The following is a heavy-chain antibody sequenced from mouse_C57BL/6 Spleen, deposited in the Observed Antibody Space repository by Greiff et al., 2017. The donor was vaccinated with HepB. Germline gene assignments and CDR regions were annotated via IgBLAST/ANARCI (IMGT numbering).Heavy chain of an antibody. Sequence: EVNLVESGGGLVKPGGSLKLSCAASGFTFSSYAMSWVRQTPEKRLEWVATISYGGSYTYDPDNVKGRFTISRDNAKNNLYLQMGHLKSEDTAMYYCARDRDWGQGTTLTVSS. V-gene: IGHV5-4*01. J-gene: IGHJ2*01. CDR2: ISYGGSYT. CDR1: GFTFSSYA. CDR3: ARDRD. D-gene: IGHD3-1*01.